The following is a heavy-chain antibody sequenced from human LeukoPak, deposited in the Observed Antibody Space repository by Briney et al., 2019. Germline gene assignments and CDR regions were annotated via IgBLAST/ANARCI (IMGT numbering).Heavy chain of an antibody. J-gene: IGHJ6*02. CDR2: MNPNSGNT. V-gene: IGHV1-8*01. Sequence: ASVKVSCKASGYTFTSYDINWVRQATGQGLEWMGWMNPNSGNTGYAQKFQGRVTMTRNTSISTAYMELSSLRSEDTAVYDCATWAPASSSWYERLYYYYGMDVWGQGTTVTVSS. CDR3: ATWAPASSSWYERLYYYYGMDV. D-gene: IGHD6-13*01. CDR1: GYTFTSYD.